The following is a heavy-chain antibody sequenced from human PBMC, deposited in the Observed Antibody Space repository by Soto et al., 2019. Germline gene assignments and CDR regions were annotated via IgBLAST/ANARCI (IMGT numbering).Heavy chain of an antibody. D-gene: IGHD3-10*01. Sequence: ASVKVSCKASGYTFTSYDINWVRQATGQGLEWMGWMNPNSGNTGYAQKFQGRVTMTRNTSISTAYMELSSLRSEDTAVYYCARGTVLLWFGEEYYMDVWGKGTTVTVSS. CDR1: GYTFTSYD. CDR3: ARGTVLLWFGEEYYMDV. J-gene: IGHJ6*03. CDR2: MNPNSGNT. V-gene: IGHV1-8*01.